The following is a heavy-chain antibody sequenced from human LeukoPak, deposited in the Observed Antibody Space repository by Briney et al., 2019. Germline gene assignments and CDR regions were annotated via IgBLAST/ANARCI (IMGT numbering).Heavy chain of an antibody. D-gene: IGHD3-22*01. CDR1: GDTFTSYY. CDR2: IDPSGGTT. V-gene: IGHV1-46*01. Sequence: GASVKVSCKASGDTFTSYYMHWVRQAPGQGLEWMGIIDPSGGTTTYAQKFQGRVTMTRDTSTSTGYMELSSLRSEDTAVYYCARHSSGYYYVGQDYYFDYWGQGTLVTVSS. CDR3: ARHSSGYYYVGQDYYFDY. J-gene: IGHJ4*02.